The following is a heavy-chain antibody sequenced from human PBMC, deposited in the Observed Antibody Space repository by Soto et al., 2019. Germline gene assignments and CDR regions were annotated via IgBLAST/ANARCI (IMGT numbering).Heavy chain of an antibody. Sequence: QVQLVQSGDEMKKPGASVRVSCKASGYIFVNYGIAWVRQAPGQGLEWMGWISPYTGDTHSASKVQGRLTMTTDTSTATSYIDLGSLTSDDMAVYYCAIVANYVTPIPQDVWGQGTTVPVSS. J-gene: IGHJ6*02. D-gene: IGHD3-16*01. V-gene: IGHV1-18*03. CDR3: AIVANYVTPIPQDV. CDR2: ISPYTGDT. CDR1: GYIFVNYG.